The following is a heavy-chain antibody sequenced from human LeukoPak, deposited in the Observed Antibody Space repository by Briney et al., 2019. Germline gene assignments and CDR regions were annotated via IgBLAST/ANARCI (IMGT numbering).Heavy chain of an antibody. V-gene: IGHV3-74*03. CDR2: INSDGSST. CDR1: GFTFSNSW. Sequence: GGSLRLSCVASGFTFSNSWMHWVRHAPGKGLVWVARINSDGSSTTYADSVKGRFTISRDNAKNTLYLQMNSLRVDDTAEYYCTRAYQQHLINWFDPWSQGTLVTVSS. CDR3: TRAYQQHLINWFDP. J-gene: IGHJ5*02. D-gene: IGHD6-13*01.